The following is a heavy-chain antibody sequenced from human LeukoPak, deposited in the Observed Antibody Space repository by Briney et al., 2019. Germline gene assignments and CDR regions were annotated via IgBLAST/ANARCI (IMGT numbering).Heavy chain of an antibody. CDR2: INHSGST. D-gene: IGHD5-18*01. V-gene: IGHV4-34*01. J-gene: IGHJ4*02. CDR1: GGSFSGYY. CDR3: ARRDRDTAFDY. Sequence: SETLSLTCAVYGGSFSGYYWSWIRQPPGKGLEWIGEINHSGSTNYNPSLKSRVTISVDTSKNQFSLKLSSVTAADTAVYYCARRDRDTAFDYWGQGTLVTVSS.